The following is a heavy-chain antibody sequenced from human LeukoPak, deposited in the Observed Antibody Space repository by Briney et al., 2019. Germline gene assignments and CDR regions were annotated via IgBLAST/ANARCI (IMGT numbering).Heavy chain of an antibody. CDR1: GLTFSTYS. D-gene: IGHD6-19*01. CDR3: AKDVAPDSGWDLDY. Sequence: GGSLRLSCAVSGLTFSTYSMTWVRQGPGKGLEWVSSIYNSGAKIFYADSVKGRFTVSRDNSKNMLYLQMNSLRVEDTAVYYCAKDVAPDSGWDLDYWGQGTLVTVSS. V-gene: IGHV3-23*01. J-gene: IGHJ4*02. CDR2: IYNSGAKI.